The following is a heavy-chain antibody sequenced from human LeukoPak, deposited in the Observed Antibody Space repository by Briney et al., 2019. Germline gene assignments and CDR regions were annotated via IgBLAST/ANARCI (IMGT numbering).Heavy chain of an antibody. CDR3: ARDLATAGHFAFDY. CDR2: ISTSSSYI. D-gene: IGHD6-13*01. Sequence: GGSLRLSCAASGFTFSSYTMNWVRQGPGKGLEWVSSISTSSSYIHYADSVKGRFTISRDNPKNSLFLHMNSLSAEDTAVYYCARDLATAGHFAFDYWGQGTLVTVSS. J-gene: IGHJ4*02. V-gene: IGHV3-21*01. CDR1: GFTFSSYT.